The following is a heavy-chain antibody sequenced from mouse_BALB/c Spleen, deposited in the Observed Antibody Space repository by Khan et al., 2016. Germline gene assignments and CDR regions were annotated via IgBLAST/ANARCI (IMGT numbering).Heavy chain of an antibody. CDR2: IDPYSGGT. J-gene: IGHJ1*01. V-gene: IGHV1S135*01. D-gene: IGHD2-10*02. CDR1: GYSFTGYN. Sequence: VQLQQSGPELEKPGASVKISCKASGYSFTGYNMNWVKQSNGKSLEWIGNIDPYSGGTSSNQKFKGKATLTVDNSSSTAYMQLKSLTSEDSAVYYCARGYCNYVNWYFEVWGAGTTFTVSS. CDR3: ARGYCNYVNWYFEV.